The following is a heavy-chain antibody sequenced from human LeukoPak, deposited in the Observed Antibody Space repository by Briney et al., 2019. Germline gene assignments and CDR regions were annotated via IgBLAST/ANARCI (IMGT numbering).Heavy chain of an antibody. D-gene: IGHD3-3*01. CDR1: GGTFSSQA. CDR3: ARQPFTIFGVVGYFDY. V-gene: IGHV1-69*13. CDR2: IIPIFGTA. Sequence: SVKVSCKASGGTFSSQAISWVRQAPGQGLEWMGGIIPIFGTANYAQKFQGRVTITADESTSTTYMELSSLRSKDTAVYYCARQPFTIFGVVGYFDYWGQGTLVTVSS. J-gene: IGHJ4*02.